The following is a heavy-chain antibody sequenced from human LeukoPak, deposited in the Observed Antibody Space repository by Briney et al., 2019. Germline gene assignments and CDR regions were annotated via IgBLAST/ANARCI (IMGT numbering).Heavy chain of an antibody. J-gene: IGHJ4*02. Sequence: SETLSLTCTVSGGSISTYYWSWLRRPPGKGLEWIAYNHASGPNNYNPSLKSRITISVDTSKNQFALKLSSVTAADTAVYYWARHDAGIAARPFDNWGQGTLVTVSS. D-gene: IGHD6-6*01. CDR1: GGSISTYY. V-gene: IGHV4-4*09. CDR2: NHASGPN. CDR3: ARHDAGIAARPFDN.